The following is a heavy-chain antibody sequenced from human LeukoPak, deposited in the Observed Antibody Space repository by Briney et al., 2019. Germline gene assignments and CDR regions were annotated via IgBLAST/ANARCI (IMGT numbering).Heavy chain of an antibody. CDR3: AEWYFGYSGSYSALDI. CDR1: GFTFSSYA. CDR2: ISDSGDRS. Sequence: GGSLRLSCAASGFTFSSYAMSWVRQAPGKGLEWVSSISDSGDRSYYADSVKGRFIISRDNPKNTLALQMNSLRAEDTAVYYCAEWYFGYSGSYSALDIWGQGTMVTVSS. D-gene: IGHD1-26*01. J-gene: IGHJ3*02. V-gene: IGHV3-23*01.